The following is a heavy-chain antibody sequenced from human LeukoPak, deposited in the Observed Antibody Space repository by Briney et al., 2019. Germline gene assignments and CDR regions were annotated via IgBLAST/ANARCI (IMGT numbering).Heavy chain of an antibody. CDR1: GGTFSSYA. D-gene: IGHD3-22*01. Sequence: GSSVKVSCKASGGTFSSYAISWVRQAPGQGREGMGGIIPIFGTANYAQKFQDRVTITTDESTSTAYMELSSLRSEDTAVYYCARAYYYDRSGYYGAFDIWGQGTTVTVSS. J-gene: IGHJ3*02. CDR3: ARAYYYDRSGYYGAFDI. CDR2: IIPIFGTA. V-gene: IGHV1-69*05.